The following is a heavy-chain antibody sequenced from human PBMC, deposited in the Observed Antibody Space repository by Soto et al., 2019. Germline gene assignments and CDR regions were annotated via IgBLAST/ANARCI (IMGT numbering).Heavy chain of an antibody. V-gene: IGHV5-51*01. CDR2: ICPGDSDT. CDR3: ARLGQQPVLYYYYGMDV. D-gene: IGHD6-13*01. Sequence: PGESLKISCKGSGYSFTSYWIGWVRQMPGKGLEWMGIICPGDSDTRYSPSFQGQVTISADKSISTAYLQWSSLKASDTAMYYCARLGQQPVLYYYYGMDVWGQGTTVTVSS. J-gene: IGHJ6*02. CDR1: GYSFTSYW.